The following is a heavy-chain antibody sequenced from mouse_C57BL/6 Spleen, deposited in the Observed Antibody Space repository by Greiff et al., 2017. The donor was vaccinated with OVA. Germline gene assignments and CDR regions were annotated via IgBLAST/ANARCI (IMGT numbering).Heavy chain of an antibody. D-gene: IGHD2-1*01. CDR3: ARSGGNSFFDY. CDR1: GYTFTSYW. CDR2: IVPSDSYT. Sequence: QVQLQQPGAELVMPGASVKLSCKASGYTFTSYWMHWVKQRPGQGLEWIGEIVPSDSYTNYNQKFKGKSTLTVDKSSSTAYMQVSSLTSEDSAVYYGARSGGNSFFDYWGQGTTLTVSS. V-gene: IGHV1-69*01. J-gene: IGHJ2*01.